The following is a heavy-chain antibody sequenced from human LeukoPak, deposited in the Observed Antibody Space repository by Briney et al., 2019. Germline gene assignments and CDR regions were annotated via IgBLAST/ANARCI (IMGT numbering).Heavy chain of an antibody. V-gene: IGHV1-18*01. J-gene: IGHJ4*02. CDR3: ARGWHYYDSSGYYYPFDY. CDR2: XSPYNGNT. D-gene: IGHD3-22*01. Sequence: QXGEGMGWXSPYNGNTTYPQKLQRRVTMTTHTSTSTAYMELRSLRSDDTAVYYCARGWHYYDSSGYYYPFDYWGQGTLVTVSS.